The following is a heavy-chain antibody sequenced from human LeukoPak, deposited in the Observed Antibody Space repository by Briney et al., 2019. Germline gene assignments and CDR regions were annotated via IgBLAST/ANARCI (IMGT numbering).Heavy chain of an antibody. Sequence: GESLKISCKGSGYSFTSYWIGWVRQMPGKGLEWMGIIYPGDSDTRYSPSFQGQVTISADKSISTAYLQWSSLKASDTAMYYCARMGGKRWLQLNAFDIWGQGTMVTVSS. J-gene: IGHJ3*02. CDR3: ARMGGKRWLQLNAFDI. CDR1: GYSFTSYW. D-gene: IGHD5-24*01. CDR2: IYPGDSDT. V-gene: IGHV5-51*01.